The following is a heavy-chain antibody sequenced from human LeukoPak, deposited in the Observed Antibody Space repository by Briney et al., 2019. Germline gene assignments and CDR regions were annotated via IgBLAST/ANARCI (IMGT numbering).Heavy chain of an antibody. Sequence: PGGSLRLSCAASGFTFSSYSMNWVRQAPGKGLEWVGRIKSKTDGATTDYAAPVKGRFTISRDDSKNTLYLQMSSLKTEDTAVYYCTTLLVYSSSSRDYWGQGTLVTVSS. D-gene: IGHD6-6*01. CDR1: GFTFSSYS. CDR3: TTLLVYSSSSRDY. J-gene: IGHJ4*02. V-gene: IGHV3-15*01. CDR2: IKSKTDGATT.